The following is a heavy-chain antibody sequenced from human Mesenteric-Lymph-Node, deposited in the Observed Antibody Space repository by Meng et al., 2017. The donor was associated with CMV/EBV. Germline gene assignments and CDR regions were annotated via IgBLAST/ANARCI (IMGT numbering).Heavy chain of an antibody. CDR3: IGESQPGGCDY. V-gene: IGHV3-9*01. CDR2: IYGKTSGT. D-gene: IGHD1-14*01. CDR1: GFIFNDYA. Sequence: SLKISCAASGFIFNDYAMHWVRQAPGKGLEWVSGIYGKTSGTGYADSVKGRFTISRDSAKNSIYLQMNSPRAEDTALYYCIGESQPGGCDYWGQGTLVTVSS. J-gene: IGHJ4*02.